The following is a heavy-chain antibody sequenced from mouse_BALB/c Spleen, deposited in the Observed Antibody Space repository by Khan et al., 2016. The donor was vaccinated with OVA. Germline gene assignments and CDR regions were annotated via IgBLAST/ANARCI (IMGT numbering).Heavy chain of an antibody. CDR3: AKWGNSYYAMDY. CDR2: IWGDGST. J-gene: IGHJ4*01. D-gene: IGHD2-1*01. CDR1: GFSLTSFG. V-gene: IGHV2-3*01. Sequence: QVQLKESGPGLVAPSQSLSITCTVSGFSLTSFGVNWVRQPPGKGLEWLGVIWGDGSTNFHSALKSRLRISKDNSKSQVFLKLHSLQTDDTATYYCAKWGNSYYAMDYWGQGTSVTVSS.